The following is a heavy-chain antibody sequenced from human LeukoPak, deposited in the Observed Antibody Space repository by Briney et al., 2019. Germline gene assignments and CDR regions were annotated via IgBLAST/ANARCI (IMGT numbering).Heavy chain of an antibody. CDR2: IYSGGST. V-gene: IGHV3-53*01. D-gene: IGHD3-22*01. Sequence: GGSPRLSCAASGFTFSSYWMHWVRQAPGQGLEWVSVIYSGGSTYYADSVQGRFTISRDNSKNTVFLQLNSLRAEDTAVYYCARYHYDSSGYPYYFDYWGQGTLVTVSS. CDR1: GFTFSSYW. CDR3: ARYHYDSSGYPYYFDY. J-gene: IGHJ4*02.